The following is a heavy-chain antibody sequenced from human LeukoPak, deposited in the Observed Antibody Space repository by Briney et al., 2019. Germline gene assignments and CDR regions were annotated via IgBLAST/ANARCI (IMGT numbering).Heavy chain of an antibody. Sequence: GGSLRLSCAASGFTFRSYSMNWVRQAPGKRLEWLSSITSSGSHMYYADSVKGRFTISRDNAKSSLYLQMNSLSAEDTAVYYCASFMTAVTIPDYWGQGTLVTVSS. CDR3: ASFMTAVTIPDY. CDR2: ITSSGSHM. CDR1: GFTFRSYS. V-gene: IGHV3-21*01. D-gene: IGHD4-17*01. J-gene: IGHJ4*02.